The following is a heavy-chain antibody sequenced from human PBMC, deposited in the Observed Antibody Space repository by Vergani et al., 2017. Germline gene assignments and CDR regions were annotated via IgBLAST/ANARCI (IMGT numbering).Heavy chain of an antibody. CDR1: GFTFSSYG. J-gene: IGHJ6*02. D-gene: IGHD6-19*01. V-gene: IGHV3-30*02. CDR3: AKDRLGTGYSSGWYYYYGMDV. CDR2: IRYDGSNK. Sequence: QVQLVESGGGVVQPGGSLRLSCAASGFTFSSYGMHWVRQAPGKGLEWVAFIRYDGSNKYYADSVKGRFTISRDNSKNTLYLQMNSLRAEDTAVYYCAKDRLGTGYSSGWYYYYGMDVWGQGP.